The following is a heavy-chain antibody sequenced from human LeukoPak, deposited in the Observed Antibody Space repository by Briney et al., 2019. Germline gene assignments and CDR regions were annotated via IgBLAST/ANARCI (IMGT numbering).Heavy chain of an antibody. V-gene: IGHV4-34*01. CDR3: ATLDYDFWSGYYTY. J-gene: IGHJ4*02. Sequence: SETLSLTCAVYGGSFSGYYWSWIRQPPGKGLEWIGEINHSGSTNYNPSLKSRVTISVDTSKNQFSLKLSSVTAADTAVYYCATLDYDFWSGYYTYWGQGTLVTVSS. CDR2: INHSGST. CDR1: GGSFSGYY. D-gene: IGHD3-3*01.